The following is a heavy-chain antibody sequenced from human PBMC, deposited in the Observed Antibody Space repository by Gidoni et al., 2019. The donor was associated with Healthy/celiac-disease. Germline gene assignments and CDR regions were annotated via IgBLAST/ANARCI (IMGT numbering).Heavy chain of an antibody. CDR2: IRYDGSNK. Sequence: QVPLAESGGGVVQPGGSLRLSCAASGFTFSSYGMHWVRQAPGKGLEWVAFIRYDGSNKDYGDSVKGRFTISRDNSKNTLYLQMNSLRAEDTAVYYCAGELDYFDYWGQGTLVTVSS. J-gene: IGHJ4*02. CDR3: AGELDYFDY. D-gene: IGHD1-26*01. V-gene: IGHV3-30*02. CDR1: GFTFSSYG.